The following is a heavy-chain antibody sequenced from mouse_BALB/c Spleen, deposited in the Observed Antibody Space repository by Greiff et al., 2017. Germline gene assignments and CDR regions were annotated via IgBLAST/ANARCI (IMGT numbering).Heavy chain of an antibody. CDR3: ARHEEGSSGSFAY. V-gene: IGHV5-6*01. CDR1: GFTFSSYA. CDR2: ISSGGST. Sequence: EVHLVESGGGLVKPGGSLKLSCAASGFTFSSYAMSWDRQTPEKRLEWVASISSGGSTYYPDSVKGRFTISRDNAKNTLYLQMSSLKSEDTAMYYCARHEEGSSGSFAYWGQGTLVTVSA. J-gene: IGHJ3*01. D-gene: IGHD3-1*01.